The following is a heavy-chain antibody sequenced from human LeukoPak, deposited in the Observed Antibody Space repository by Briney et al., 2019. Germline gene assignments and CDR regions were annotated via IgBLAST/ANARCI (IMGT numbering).Heavy chain of an antibody. CDR1: GVSFSGYY. J-gene: IGHJ4*02. CDR2: INHSGST. Sequence: PSETLSLTCAVYGVSFSGYYWSWIRQPPGKGLEWIGEINHSGSTNYNPSLKSRVTISVDTSKNQFSLKLSSVTAADTAVYYCARVEMATMRESGFDYWGQGTLVTVSS. CDR3: ARVEMATMRESGFDY. V-gene: IGHV4-34*01. D-gene: IGHD5-24*01.